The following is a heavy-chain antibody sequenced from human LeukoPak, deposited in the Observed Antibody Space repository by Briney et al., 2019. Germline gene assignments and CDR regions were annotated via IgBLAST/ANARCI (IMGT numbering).Heavy chain of an antibody. V-gene: IGHV7-4-1*02. Sequence: ASVKVSCKASGYTFTSYAMNWVRQAPGQGLEWMGWINTNTGNPTYAQGFTGRFVFSLDTSVSTAYLQISSLKAEDTAVYYCARASRVKSYYDFWSGYDYYYYYGMDVWGQGTTVTVSS. CDR3: ARASRVKSYYDFWSGYDYYYYYGMDV. CDR1: GYTFTSYA. J-gene: IGHJ6*02. D-gene: IGHD3-3*01. CDR2: INTNTGNP.